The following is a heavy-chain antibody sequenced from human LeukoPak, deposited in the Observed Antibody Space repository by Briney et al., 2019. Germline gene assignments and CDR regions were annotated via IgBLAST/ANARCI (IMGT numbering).Heavy chain of an antibody. CDR2: IYYSGST. D-gene: IGHD3-10*01. CDR3: AGGGGSGFFRYFDY. Sequence: SQTLSLTCTVSGGSISSGDYYWSWIRQPPGKGLEWIGYIYYSGSTYYNPSLKSRVTISVDTSKNQFSLKLSSVTAADTAVYYCAGGGGSGFFRYFDYWGQGTLVTVSS. V-gene: IGHV4-30-4*01. J-gene: IGHJ4*02. CDR1: GGSISSGDYY.